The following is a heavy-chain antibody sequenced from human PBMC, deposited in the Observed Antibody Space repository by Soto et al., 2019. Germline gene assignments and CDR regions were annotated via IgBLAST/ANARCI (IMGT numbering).Heavy chain of an antibody. V-gene: IGHV4-34*01. CDR1: GGSFSGYY. CDR3: ARGPEIVVVPAATDYYYYMDV. D-gene: IGHD2-2*01. J-gene: IGHJ6*03. CDR2: INHSGST. Sequence: QVQLQQWGAGLLKPSETLSLTCAVYGGSFSGYYWSWIRQPPGNGLEWIGEINHSGSTNYNPSLKSIVTISVDTSKNQFSLKLSSVTAADTAVYYCARGPEIVVVPAATDYYYYMDVWGKGTTVTVSS.